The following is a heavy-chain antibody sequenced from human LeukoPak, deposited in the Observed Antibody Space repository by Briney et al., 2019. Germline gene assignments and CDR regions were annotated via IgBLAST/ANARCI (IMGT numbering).Heavy chain of an antibody. V-gene: IGHV3-30*02. Sequence: GGSLRLSCAASGFTFSSYGMHWVRQAPGKGLEWVAFIRYDGSNKYYADSVKGRFTISRDNSKNTLYLQMNSLRAEDTAVYYCAKDGLVEWELLPGWFDPWGQGTLVTVSS. CDR3: AKDGLVEWELLPGWFDP. J-gene: IGHJ5*02. D-gene: IGHD1-26*01. CDR1: GFTFSSYG. CDR2: IRYDGSNK.